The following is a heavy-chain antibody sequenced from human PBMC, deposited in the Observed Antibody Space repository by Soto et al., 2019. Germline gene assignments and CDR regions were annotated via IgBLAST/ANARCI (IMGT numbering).Heavy chain of an antibody. Sequence: ASVKVSCKASGYTFTDYYMHWVRQAPGQGLEWMGWINPKTGGTNYVQKFQGRVTMTRDTSITTAYMELSRPRSDDTAVYYCARDVVGSDYFDSWGQGTLVTVS. J-gene: IGHJ4*02. CDR1: GYTFTDYY. V-gene: IGHV1-2*02. CDR3: ARDVVGSDYFDS. CDR2: INPKTGGT. D-gene: IGHD1-26*01.